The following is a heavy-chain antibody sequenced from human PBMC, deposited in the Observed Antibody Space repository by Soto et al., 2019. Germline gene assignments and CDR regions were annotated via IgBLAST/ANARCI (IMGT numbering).Heavy chain of an antibody. CDR1: GGSFSGYY. CDR2: INHSGST. CDR3: ARVTGIYVYGMDV. V-gene: IGHV4-34*01. D-gene: IGHD3-10*01. Sequence: QVQLQQWGAGLLKPSETLSLTCAVYGGSFSGYYWSWIRQPPGKGLEWIGEINHSGSTNYNPSLKSRVTIAVDTSMNQVSLKLSSVTAADTAVYCCARVTGIYVYGMDVWGQGTTVTVSS. J-gene: IGHJ6*02.